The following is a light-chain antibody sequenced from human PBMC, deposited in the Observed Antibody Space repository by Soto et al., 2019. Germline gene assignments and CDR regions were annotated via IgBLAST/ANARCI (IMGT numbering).Light chain of an antibody. V-gene: IGLV2-14*01. CDR1: SGDIGSYNR. J-gene: IGLJ1*01. Sequence: QSVLTQPASVSGSPGQSITISCTATSGDIGSYNRVSWYQQHPGKAPKLIIYEVTDRPSGVSNRFSGSKSGNTASLTISGLQAEDEAKYYCSSYTNINTRAGVFGTGTKVTVL. CDR2: EVT. CDR3: SSYTNINTRAGV.